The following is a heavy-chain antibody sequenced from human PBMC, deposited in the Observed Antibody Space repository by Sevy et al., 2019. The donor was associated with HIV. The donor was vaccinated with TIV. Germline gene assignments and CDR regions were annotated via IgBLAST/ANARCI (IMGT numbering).Heavy chain of an antibody. J-gene: IGHJ6*03. CDR1: GFTLSSYD. Sequence: GGSLRLSCAASGFTLSSYDMNWVRQPPGKGLEWVSYISSGGTMHSADSVKGRFTISRDNAKNSLYLELTDLRAEDTAVYYCARGGEYSGTYGAFYYSSYMDVWGKGTTVTVSS. CDR2: ISSGGTM. V-gene: IGHV3-48*03. CDR3: ARGGEYSGTYGAFYYSSYMDV. D-gene: IGHD1-26*01.